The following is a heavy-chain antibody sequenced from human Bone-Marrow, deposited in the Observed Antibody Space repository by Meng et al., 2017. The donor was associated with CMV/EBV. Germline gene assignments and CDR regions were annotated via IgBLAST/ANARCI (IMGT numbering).Heavy chain of an antibody. CDR1: GFTFNSYG. V-gene: IGHV3-30*18. Sequence: SGFTFNSYGMHWVRQAPGKGLEWVAVISFVANNKFYADSVRGRFTISRDNSKNTLYLQMSSLRPEDTAIYYCAKPIDEAGARRGFDYWGPGTLVTVSS. CDR2: ISFVANNK. J-gene: IGHJ4*02. D-gene: IGHD1-14*01. CDR3: AKPIDEAGARRGFDY.